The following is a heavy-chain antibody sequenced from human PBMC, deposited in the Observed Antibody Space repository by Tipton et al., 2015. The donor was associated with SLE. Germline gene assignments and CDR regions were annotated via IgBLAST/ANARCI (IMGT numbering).Heavy chain of an antibody. CDR1: GGSFSAYY. Sequence: GLVKPSETLSLTCAVYGGSFSAYYWSWIRQPPGKGLEWIGEINHSGSTNYNPSLTSRVTISVDTSKNQFSLKLSSVTAADTAVYYCARGYRYFDWLSSYYFDYWGQGTLVTVSS. CDR2: INHSGST. CDR3: ARGYRYFDWLSSYYFDY. J-gene: IGHJ4*02. D-gene: IGHD3-9*01. V-gene: IGHV4-34*01.